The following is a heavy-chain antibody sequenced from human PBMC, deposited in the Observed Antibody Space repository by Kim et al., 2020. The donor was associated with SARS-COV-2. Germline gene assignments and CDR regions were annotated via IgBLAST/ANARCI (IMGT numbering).Heavy chain of an antibody. Sequence: NYNPSLKSRVTISVDTSKNQFSLKLSSVTAADTAVYYCARASGDSSYLDYWGQGTLVTVSS. V-gene: IGHV4-59*01. D-gene: IGHD2-21*02. CDR3: ARASGDSSYLDY. J-gene: IGHJ4*02.